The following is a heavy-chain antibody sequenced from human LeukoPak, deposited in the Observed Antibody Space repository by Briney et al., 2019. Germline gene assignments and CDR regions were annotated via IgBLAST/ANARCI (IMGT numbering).Heavy chain of an antibody. J-gene: IGHJ4*02. CDR1: GFPLSCYG. V-gene: IGHV3-13*01. CDR3: ARGAAAGIGNFDY. CDR2: IGTAGDT. D-gene: IGHD6-13*01. Sequence: GGFLRTFFAASGFPLSCYGMYLGRPASGKGVGLGSAIGTAGDTYYPGSVKGRFTIYRENAMNSLYLQMNSLRAGDTAVYYCARGAAAGIGNFDYWGQGTLVTVSS.